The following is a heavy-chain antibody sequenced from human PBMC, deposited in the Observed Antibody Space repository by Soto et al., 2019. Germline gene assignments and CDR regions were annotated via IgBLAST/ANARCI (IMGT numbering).Heavy chain of an antibody. CDR2: ISSSSYI. V-gene: IGHV3-21*01. D-gene: IGHD1-1*01. CDR1: GFTFSSYS. CDR3: ARTQYNWNDRAAFDI. J-gene: IGHJ3*02. Sequence: GGSLRLSCAGSGFTFSSYSMNWVRQAPGKGLEWVSSISSSSYIYYADSVKGRFTISRDNAKNSLYLQMNSLRAEDTAVYYCARTQYNWNDRAAFDIWGQGTMVTVSS.